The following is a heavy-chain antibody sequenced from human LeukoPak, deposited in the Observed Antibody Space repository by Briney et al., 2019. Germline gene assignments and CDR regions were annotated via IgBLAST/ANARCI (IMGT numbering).Heavy chain of an antibody. D-gene: IGHD5-24*01. CDR1: GGSISSSSYS. J-gene: IGHJ3*02. CDR2: IYYSGST. V-gene: IGHV4-39*01. CDR3: ARHDPTEDGYGAFDI. Sequence: KASETLSLTCTVSGGSISSSSYSWGWIRQPPGKGLEWIGSIYYSGSTYYNPSLKSRVTISVDTSKNQFSLKLSSVTAADTAVYYCARHDPTEDGYGAFDIWGQGTMVTVSS.